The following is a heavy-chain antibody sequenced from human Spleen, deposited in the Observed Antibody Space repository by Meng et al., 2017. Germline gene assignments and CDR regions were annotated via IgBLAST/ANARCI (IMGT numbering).Heavy chain of an antibody. V-gene: IGHV4-39*07. J-gene: IGHJ4*02. CDR2: IYYSGST. Sequence: SETLSLTCTVSGGSISRSSYWGWIRQPPGKGLEWIGSIYYSGSTYYNPSLRSRVTISVDTSKNQFSLKLSSVTAADTAVYYCAREVVGTTAPSRNYFDYWGQGTLVTVSS. D-gene: IGHD1-26*01. CDR3: AREVVGTTAPSRNYFDY. CDR1: GGSISRSSY.